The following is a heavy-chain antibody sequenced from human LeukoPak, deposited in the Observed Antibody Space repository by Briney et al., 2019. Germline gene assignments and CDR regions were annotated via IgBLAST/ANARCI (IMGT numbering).Heavy chain of an antibody. J-gene: IGHJ4*02. D-gene: IGHD3-3*01. CDR1: GYTFTDYY. CDR2: INPNSGGT. CDR3: ATWRSFDY. Sequence: ASVKVSFKASGYTFTDYYLYWVRQAPGQGLEWMGWINPNSGGTNYAQKFQGRVTLTRDTSINTAYMELSSLRSDDTAVYYCATWRSFDYWGQGTLVTVSS. V-gene: IGHV1-2*02.